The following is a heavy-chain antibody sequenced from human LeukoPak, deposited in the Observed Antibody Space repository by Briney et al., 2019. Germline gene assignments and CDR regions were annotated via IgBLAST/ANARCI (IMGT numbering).Heavy chain of an antibody. Sequence: PGGSLRLSCAASGFTFSSYWMHWVRQVPGKGLVWVSRINSDGSNTNYADSVKGRFTISRDNAKNTLFLRMNSLRAEDTAVFYCARDNRGSFDHWGQGTLVTVSS. CDR2: INSDGSNT. D-gene: IGHD3-16*01. J-gene: IGHJ4*02. CDR1: GFTFSSYW. V-gene: IGHV3-74*01. CDR3: ARDNRGSFDH.